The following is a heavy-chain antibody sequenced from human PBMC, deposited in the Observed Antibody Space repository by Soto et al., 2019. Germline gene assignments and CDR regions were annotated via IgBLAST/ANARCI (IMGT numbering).Heavy chain of an antibody. Sequence: QVQLVQSGAEVKKPGASVKVSCKASGYTFTSYGISWGRQAPGQGLEWMGWISAYNGNTNYAQKLQGRVTMTKDTSTSTAYMELRSLRSDDTAVYYCARGFGAFTPSASWYGMDVWGQGTTVTVSS. CDR3: ARGFGAFTPSASWYGMDV. CDR1: GYTFTSYG. J-gene: IGHJ6*02. V-gene: IGHV1-18*01. CDR2: ISAYNGNT. D-gene: IGHD3-16*01.